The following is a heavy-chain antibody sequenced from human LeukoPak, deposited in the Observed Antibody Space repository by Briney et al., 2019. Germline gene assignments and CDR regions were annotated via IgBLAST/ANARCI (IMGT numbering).Heavy chain of an antibody. CDR1: GYTFTNYY. J-gene: IGHJ4*02. CDR3: TSPAGSTPHYFDY. D-gene: IGHD6-25*01. Sequence: RASVKVSCKASGYTFTNYYVHWVRQAPGQGLEWMGMINPTGESTTYAQMFQGRLTVTRDTSTSTVYMELSSLKSEDTAVYYCTSPAGSTPHYFDYWGQGSLLTVSS. V-gene: IGHV1-46*01. CDR2: INPTGEST.